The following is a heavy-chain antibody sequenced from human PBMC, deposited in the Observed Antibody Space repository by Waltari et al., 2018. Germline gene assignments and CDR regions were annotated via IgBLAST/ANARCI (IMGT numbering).Heavy chain of an antibody. CDR3: ARDRGYQDY. J-gene: IGHJ4*02. Sequence: QVQLQESGPGLVKPSETLSLTCTVSGGSISSYYWSWIRQPPGKGLEVIGYIYSSGSTTYNPSLESRVIMSVDTSKNQFSLKVRSMTAADTAVYYCARDRGYQDYWGQGTLVTVSS. V-gene: IGHV4-59*01. CDR1: GGSISSYY. CDR2: IYSSGST. D-gene: IGHD3-10*01.